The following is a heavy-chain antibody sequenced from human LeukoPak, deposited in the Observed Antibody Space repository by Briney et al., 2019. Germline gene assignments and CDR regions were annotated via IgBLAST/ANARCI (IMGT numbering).Heavy chain of an antibody. CDR3: ARGGGDYHRYYYYYMDV. V-gene: IGHV4-34*01. CDR2: INHSGST. J-gene: IGHJ6*03. CDR1: GGSFSGYY. Sequence: SETLSLTCAVYGGSFSGYYWSWIRQPPGKGLEWIGEINHSGSTNYNPSLKSRVTISVDTSKNQFSLKLSSVTAADTAVYYCARGGGDYHRYYYYYMDVWGKGTTVTVSS. D-gene: IGHD4-17*01.